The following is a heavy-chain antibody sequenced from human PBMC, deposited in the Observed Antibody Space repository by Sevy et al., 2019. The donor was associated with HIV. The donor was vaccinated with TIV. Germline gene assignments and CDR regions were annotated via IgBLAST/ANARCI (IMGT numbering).Heavy chain of an antibody. J-gene: IGHJ5*02. Sequence: GGSLRLSCAASGFTFSSYAMHWVRQAPGKGLEWVAVISYDGSNKYYADSVKGRFTIPRDNSKNTLYLQMNSLRAEDTAVYYCAREGYDFWSANWFDPWGQGTLVTVSS. CDR1: GFTFSSYA. D-gene: IGHD3-3*01. CDR2: ISYDGSNK. V-gene: IGHV3-30*04. CDR3: AREGYDFWSANWFDP.